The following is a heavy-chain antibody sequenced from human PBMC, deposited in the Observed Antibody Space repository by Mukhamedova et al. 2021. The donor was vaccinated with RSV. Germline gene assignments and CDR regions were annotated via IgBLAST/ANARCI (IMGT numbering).Heavy chain of an antibody. Sequence: MTWIRQAPGKGLEWVSYISSSGGSTNHADSVKGRFTISRDNAKNSLDLQMNSLRAEDTAVYYCARARGASGSYYFDYWGQGTL. J-gene: IGHJ4*02. V-gene: IGHV3-11*05. CDR3: ARARGASGSYYFDY. D-gene: IGHD3-10*01. CDR2: ISSSGGST.